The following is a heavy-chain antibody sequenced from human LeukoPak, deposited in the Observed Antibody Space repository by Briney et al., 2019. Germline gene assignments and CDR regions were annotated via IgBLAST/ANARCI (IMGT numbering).Heavy chain of an antibody. CDR1: GITFSTYA. CDR3: AKDQKWESPHYLDT. V-gene: IGHV3-23*01. J-gene: IGHJ4*02. CDR2: TRSSESSP. D-gene: IGHD1-26*01. Sequence: GGSLRLSCVASGITFSTYAMSGVRRAPGKGVEGVSVTRSSESSPYYDDPEKARFPPSRDNLKNTSYRPMKSLRAGDTAVYYCAKDQKWESPHYLDTWGQGIRVTVSS.